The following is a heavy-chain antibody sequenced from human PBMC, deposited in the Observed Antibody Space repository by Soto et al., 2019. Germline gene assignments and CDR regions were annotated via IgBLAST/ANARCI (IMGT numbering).Heavy chain of an antibody. J-gene: IGHJ5*02. CDR3: AREKRRDIGLAPNWFDP. CDR1: GGSISSGDYY. Sequence: SETLSLTCTVSGGSISSGDYYWSWIRQPPGKGLEWIGYIYYSGSTYYNPSLKSRVTISVDTSKNQFSLKLSSVTAADTAVYSCAREKRRDIGLAPNWFDPWGQGTLVTVSS. D-gene: IGHD2-15*01. V-gene: IGHV4-30-4*01. CDR2: IYYSGST.